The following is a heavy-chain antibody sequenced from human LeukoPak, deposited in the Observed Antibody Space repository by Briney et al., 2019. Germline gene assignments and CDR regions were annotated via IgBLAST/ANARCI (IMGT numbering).Heavy chain of an antibody. CDR3: ARMMTTGYMDV. CDR2: IYYSGST. Sequence: SETLSLTCTVSGGSISSYYWSWIRQPPGKGLEWIGYIYYSGSTNYNPSLKSRITISVGTSKNQFSLKLSSVTAADTAVYYCARMMTTGYMDVWGKGTTVTVSS. CDR1: GGSISSYY. V-gene: IGHV4-59*01. D-gene: IGHD4-17*01. J-gene: IGHJ6*03.